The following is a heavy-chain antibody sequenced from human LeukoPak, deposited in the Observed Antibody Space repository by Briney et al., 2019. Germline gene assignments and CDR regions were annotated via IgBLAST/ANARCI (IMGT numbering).Heavy chain of an antibody. D-gene: IGHD6-13*01. J-gene: IGHJ4*02. CDR3: ARDMGLIESSWPYYFDY. Sequence: GGSLRLSCAASGFTFSSYAMSWVRQAPGKGLEWVSAISGSGGSTYYADSVKGRFTISRDNSKSTLYLQMDSLRAEDTAVYYCARDMGLIESSWPYYFDYWGQGTLVTVSS. CDR2: ISGSGGST. CDR1: GFTFSSYA. V-gene: IGHV3-23*01.